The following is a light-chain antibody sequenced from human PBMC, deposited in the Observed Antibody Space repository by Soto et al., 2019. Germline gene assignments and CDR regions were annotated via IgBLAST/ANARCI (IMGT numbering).Light chain of an antibody. Sequence: EIVLTQSPGTLSLSPGERATLSCRASQSVSSSYLAWYQQKPGQAPRLLIYGASSRATGIPDRFSGSGSATDFSPTISSLEPEDFAVYYCKQYGSSPPYTFGQGTKLEIK. J-gene: IGKJ2*01. V-gene: IGKV3-20*01. CDR1: QSVSSSY. CDR2: GAS. CDR3: KQYGSSPPYT.